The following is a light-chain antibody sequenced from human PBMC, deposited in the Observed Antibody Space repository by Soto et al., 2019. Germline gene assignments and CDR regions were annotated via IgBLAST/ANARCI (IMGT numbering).Light chain of an antibody. CDR1: SSNIGAGSD. CDR2: GNT. Sequence: QAVVTQPPSVSGAPGQRVTISCTGSSSNIGAGSDVHWYQQVPGTAPKLLIYGNTNRPSGVPDRFSGSKSGTSASLAITGLQAEDEADYYCHSFDSSLTGSVFGGGTKLTVL. V-gene: IGLV1-40*01. J-gene: IGLJ3*02. CDR3: HSFDSSLTGSV.